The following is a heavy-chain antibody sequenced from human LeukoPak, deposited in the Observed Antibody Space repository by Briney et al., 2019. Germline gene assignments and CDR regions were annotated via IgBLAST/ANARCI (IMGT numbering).Heavy chain of an antibody. CDR2: IDWDDDK. V-gene: IGHV2-70*11. CDR1: GFSLSTSGMC. D-gene: IGHD2-15*01. CDR3: ARILPYCSGGSCYLPDY. J-gene: IGHJ4*02. Sequence: SGPALVKPTQTLTLTCTFSGFSLSTSGMCVSWIRQPPGKALKWLSSIDWDDDKYYSTSLKTRLTISKDTSKNQVVLTMTNMDPVDTATYYCARILPYCSGGSCYLPDYWGQGTLVTVSS.